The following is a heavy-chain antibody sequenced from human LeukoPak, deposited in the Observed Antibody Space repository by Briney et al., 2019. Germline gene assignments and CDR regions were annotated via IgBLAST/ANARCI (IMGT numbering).Heavy chain of an antibody. CDR2: ISYDGSNK. CDR3: AKGQQWLAYYFDY. Sequence: GGSLRLSCAASGFTFSSYAMHWVRQAPGKGLEWVAVISYDGSNKYYADSVKGRLTISRDNSKNTLYLQMNSLRAEDTAVYYCAKGQQWLAYYFDYWGQGTLVTVSS. D-gene: IGHD6-19*01. CDR1: GFTFSSYA. V-gene: IGHV3-30-3*01. J-gene: IGHJ4*02.